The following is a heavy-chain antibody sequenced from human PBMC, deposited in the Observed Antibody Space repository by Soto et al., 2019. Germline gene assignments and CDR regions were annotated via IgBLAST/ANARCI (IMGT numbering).Heavy chain of an antibody. CDR2: IDWDGDK. D-gene: IGHD2-2*01. J-gene: IGHJ6*02. CDR1: GFSLTSTGMC. Sequence: SGPTLVNPTQTLTVTCAFSGFSLTSTGMCVSWVRQPPGRALEWLALIDWDGDKYYSSPLKTRLTISRDTSKNQVILTMSNMDPADTATYYCARVVAAGAYYYYGMDVWGQGTTVTVSS. V-gene: IGHV2-70*20. CDR3: ARVVAAGAYYYYGMDV.